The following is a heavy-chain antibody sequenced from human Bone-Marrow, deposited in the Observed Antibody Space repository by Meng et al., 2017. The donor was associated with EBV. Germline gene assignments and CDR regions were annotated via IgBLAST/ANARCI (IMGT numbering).Heavy chain of an antibody. CDR2: ISYDGTDI. Sequence: QVQLVESGGGVVQPGRSLRLTCAASGFTFRTYAMHWVRQAPGKGLEWMALISYDGTDIYYADSVKGRFTISRDNSKKTLYLQMNSLRPDDTAVYYCAKDRGEQWLVLSNEFDHWCQGILVNVSS. CDR3: AKDRGEQWLVLSNEFDH. CDR1: GFTFRTYA. D-gene: IGHD6-19*01. J-gene: IGHJ4*02. V-gene: IGHV3-30*04.